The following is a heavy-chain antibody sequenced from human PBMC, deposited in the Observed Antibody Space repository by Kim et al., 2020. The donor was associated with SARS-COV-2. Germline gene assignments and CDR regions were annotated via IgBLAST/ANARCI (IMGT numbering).Heavy chain of an antibody. CDR2: IKQDGSEK. Sequence: GGSLRLSCAASGFTFRSYWMSWVRQAPGKGLEWVANIKQDGSEKYYVDSVKGRFTISRDNAKNLLYLQMNSLRVEDTAVYYCARNQYYYDGSGYHDALDIWGQGTTVTVSS. V-gene: IGHV3-7*01. CDR3: ARNQYYYDGSGYHDALDI. D-gene: IGHD3-22*01. J-gene: IGHJ3*02. CDR1: GFTFRSYW.